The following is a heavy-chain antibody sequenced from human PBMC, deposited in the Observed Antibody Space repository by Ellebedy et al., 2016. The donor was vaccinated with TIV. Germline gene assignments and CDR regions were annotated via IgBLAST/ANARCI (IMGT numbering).Heavy chain of an antibody. J-gene: IGHJ3*02. CDR3: ATDGSYGDYRSPTHAFEM. Sequence: GESLKISCAASGFTFSYFPMHWVRQAPGKGLEWVALISSDGGNQYYANSVKGRFTLSRDNSKNTLYLQMNSLRADDTAVYYCATDGSYGDYRSPTHAFEMWGQGTMVTVSS. CDR2: ISSDGGNQ. V-gene: IGHV3-30*04. CDR1: GFTFSYFP. D-gene: IGHD4-17*01.